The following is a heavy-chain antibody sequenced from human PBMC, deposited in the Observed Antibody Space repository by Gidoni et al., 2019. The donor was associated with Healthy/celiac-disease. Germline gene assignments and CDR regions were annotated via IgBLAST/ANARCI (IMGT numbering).Heavy chain of an antibody. CDR2: ISGSGGST. Sequence: EVQLLESGGGLVQPGGSLRLSCAASGFTFSSYAMSWVRQAPGKGLEWVSAISGSGGSTYYADSVKGRFTISRDNSKNTLYLQMNSLRAEDTAVYYCAKDPIIVVVPARSDAFDIWGQGTMVTVSS. CDR1: GFTFSSYA. J-gene: IGHJ3*02. V-gene: IGHV3-23*01. CDR3: AKDPIIVVVPARSDAFDI. D-gene: IGHD2-2*01.